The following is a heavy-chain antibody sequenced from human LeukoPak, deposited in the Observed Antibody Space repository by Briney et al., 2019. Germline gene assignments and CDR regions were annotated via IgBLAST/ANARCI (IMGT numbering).Heavy chain of an antibody. CDR1: GGSISSYY. CDR3: ARGVGYCSSTSCYSTFYGMDV. CDR2: IYYSGST. D-gene: IGHD2-2*03. J-gene: IGHJ6*02. Sequence: PSETLSLTCTVSGGSISSYYWSWIRQPPGKGLEWIGYIYYSGSTNYNPSLKNRVTISVDTSKNQFSLKLSSVTAADTAVYYCARGVGYCSSTSCYSTFYGMDVWGQGTTVTVSS. V-gene: IGHV4-59*01.